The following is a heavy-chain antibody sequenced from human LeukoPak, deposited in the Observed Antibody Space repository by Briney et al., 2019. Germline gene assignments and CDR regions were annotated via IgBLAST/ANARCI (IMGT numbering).Heavy chain of an antibody. Sequence: PLASVKVSCKASGYTFTGYYMHWVRQAPGQGLEWMGWINPNSGGTNYAQKFQGRVTMTRDTSTSTLYMELSSLTSEDTAVYYCARASGSSAVPFDYWGQGTLVTVSS. CDR1: GYTFTGYY. D-gene: IGHD3-10*01. J-gene: IGHJ4*02. CDR3: ARASGSSAVPFDY. CDR2: INPNSGGT. V-gene: IGHV1-2*02.